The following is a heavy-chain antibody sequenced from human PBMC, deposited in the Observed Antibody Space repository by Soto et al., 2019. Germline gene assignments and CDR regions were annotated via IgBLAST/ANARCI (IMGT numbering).Heavy chain of an antibody. CDR1: GDTFSRYA. Sequence: QVQLVQSGAEVKKPGASVKVSCKASGDTFSRYAISWVRQAPGQGRGWMGGIKPMSGTTNYAQKFRGRVTITADKATGTAYLESISLRFEDAAGYYCAREGGFSERQRVDSWGQGTLVTVSS. J-gene: IGHJ4*02. V-gene: IGHV1-69*06. CDR3: AREGGFSERQRVDS. CDR2: IKPMSGTT. D-gene: IGHD3-3*01.